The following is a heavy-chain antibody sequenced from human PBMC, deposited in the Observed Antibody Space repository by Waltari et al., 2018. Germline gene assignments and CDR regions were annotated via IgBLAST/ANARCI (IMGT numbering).Heavy chain of an antibody. J-gene: IGHJ4*02. CDR2: IKQDGSEK. CDR1: GFTFSSYW. Sequence: EVQLVESGGGLVQPGGSLRLSCAASGFTFSSYWMSWVRQAPGKGLEWVANIKQDGSEKYYVDSVKGRFTISRDNAKNSLYLQMNSLRAEDTAVYYCARELYSSSSGGDYWGQGTLVTVSS. CDR3: ARELYSSSSGGDY. V-gene: IGHV3-7*01. D-gene: IGHD6-6*01.